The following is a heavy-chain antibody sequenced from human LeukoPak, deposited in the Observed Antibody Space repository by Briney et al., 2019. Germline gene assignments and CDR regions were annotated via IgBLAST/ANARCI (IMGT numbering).Heavy chain of an antibody. J-gene: IGHJ4*02. D-gene: IGHD1-26*01. Sequence: ASVKVSCKASGYTFTYYAIHWVRQAPGQRLEWMGWINAGNGNTKYSQKFQGRVTITWDTSATTAHMELSSLTSEDTAVYYCARGGSGSFPLDSWGQGTLVTVSS. CDR3: ARGGSGSFPLDS. CDR1: GYTFTYYA. V-gene: IGHV1-3*01. CDR2: INAGNGNT.